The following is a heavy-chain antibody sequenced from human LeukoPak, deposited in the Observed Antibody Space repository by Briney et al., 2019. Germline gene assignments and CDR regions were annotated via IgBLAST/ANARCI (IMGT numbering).Heavy chain of an antibody. CDR1: GFTFSSYG. Sequence: GGSLRLSCAASGFTFSSYGMHWVRQAPGKGLEWVAVISYDGSNKYYADSVKGRFAISRDNSKNTLYLQMSSLRAEDTAVYYCAKDGNYYGMDVWGQGTTVTVSS. CDR2: ISYDGSNK. D-gene: IGHD1-26*01. V-gene: IGHV3-30*18. J-gene: IGHJ6*02. CDR3: AKDGNYYGMDV.